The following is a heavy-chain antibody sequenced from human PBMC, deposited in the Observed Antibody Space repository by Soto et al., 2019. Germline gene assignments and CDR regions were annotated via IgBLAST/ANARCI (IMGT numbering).Heavy chain of an antibody. CDR3: ARGRTSSPTPGDY. CDR1: GGSISSGGYY. D-gene: IGHD2-2*01. Sequence: QVQLQESGPGLVKPSQTLSLTCTVSGGSISSGGYYWSWIRQHPGKGLEWIGYIYYSGSTYYNPSLKRRVTXSXDXXKTQFSLKLSSVTAADTAVYYCARGRTSSPTPGDYWGQGTLVTVSS. J-gene: IGHJ4*02. CDR2: IYYSGST. V-gene: IGHV4-31*03.